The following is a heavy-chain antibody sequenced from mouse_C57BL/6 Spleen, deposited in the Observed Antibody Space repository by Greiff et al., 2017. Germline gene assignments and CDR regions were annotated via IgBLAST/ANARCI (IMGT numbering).Heavy chain of an antibody. J-gene: IGHJ4*01. CDR3: APVGLYAMDY. Sequence: QVQLQQPGAELVRPGSSVTLSCKASGYTFTSYWMHWVKQRPIQGLEWIGNIDPSDSETHYNQKFKDKATLTVDKSSSTAYMQLSSLTSEDSAVYYCAPVGLYAMDYWGQGTSVTVSS. CDR2: IDPSDSET. V-gene: IGHV1-52*01. CDR1: GYTFTSYW.